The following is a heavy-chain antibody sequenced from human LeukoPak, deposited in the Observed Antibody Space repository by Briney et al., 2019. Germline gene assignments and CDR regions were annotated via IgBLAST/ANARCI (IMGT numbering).Heavy chain of an antibody. CDR2: ISSGGLTI. CDR3: ARTRDGPFDY. CDR1: GFTFSTYT. J-gene: IGHJ4*02. D-gene: IGHD5-24*01. V-gene: IGHV3-48*04. Sequence: PGGSLRLSCVASGFTFSTYTFNWVRQAPGKGLEWLSYISSGGLTIFYADSVKGRFTISRDNAKNSLYLQMNSLRAEDTAFYYCARTRDGPFDYWGQGTLVTVSS.